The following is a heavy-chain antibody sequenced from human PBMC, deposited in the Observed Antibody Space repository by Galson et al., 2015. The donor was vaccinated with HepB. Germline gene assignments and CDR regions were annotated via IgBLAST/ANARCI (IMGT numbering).Heavy chain of an antibody. V-gene: IGHV3-30*04. CDR3: AGHSNLDTAPLDS. J-gene: IGHJ4*02. CDR1: GFTFSSYA. D-gene: IGHD5-18*01. Sequence: SLRLSCAASGFTFSSYAMSWVRQAPGKGLEWVAVISYDGSNKYYADSVKGRFTISRDTSKNQLSLHLNSVTAADTAVYYCAGHSNLDTAPLDSWGQGTLVTVSS. CDR2: ISYDGSNK.